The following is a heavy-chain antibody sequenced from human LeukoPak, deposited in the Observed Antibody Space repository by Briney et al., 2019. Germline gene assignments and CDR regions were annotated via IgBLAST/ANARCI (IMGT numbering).Heavy chain of an antibody. CDR1: GFTFSRNW. CDR2: IRQNGTEI. CDR3: ADPGVGY. J-gene: IGHJ4*02. V-gene: IGHV3-7*01. Sequence: PGGSLRLSCAAYGFTFSRNWMSWVRQAPGKGLEWVANIRQNGTEITYVDSVEGRFTISRDNAQNSLYLQMNSLRVEDTAVYYCADPGVGYWGQGTLVTVSA. D-gene: IGHD2-8*01.